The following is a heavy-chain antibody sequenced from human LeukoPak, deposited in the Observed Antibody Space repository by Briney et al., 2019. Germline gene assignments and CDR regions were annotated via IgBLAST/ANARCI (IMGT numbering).Heavy chain of an antibody. D-gene: IGHD3-10*02. CDR3: ATEFNYVGAFDS. CDR1: GFTFSSYW. J-gene: IGHJ4*02. V-gene: IGHV3-7*01. Sequence: GGSLRLSCAASGFTFSSYWMTWVRQAPGKGLEWVANIKQDGSLKQYVGSVKGRFTISRDNAKNSLYLQMNSLRTEDTAVYYCATEFNYVGAFDSWGQGTLVTVSS. CDR2: IKQDGSLK.